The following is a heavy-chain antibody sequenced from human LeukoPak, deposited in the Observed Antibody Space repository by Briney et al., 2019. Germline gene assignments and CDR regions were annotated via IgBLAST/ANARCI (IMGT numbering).Heavy chain of an antibody. CDR3: GRGTRRGYSFGIEY. Sequence: ASVKVSCKASGYTFTGYYMHWARQAPGQGLEWMGWINPNSGVTNYAQKFQGRVTMTRDTSISSAYMELSRLRSDDTAVYYCGRGTRRGYSFGIEYWGQGTLVTVSS. CDR2: INPNSGVT. CDR1: GYTFTGYY. D-gene: IGHD5-18*01. J-gene: IGHJ4*02. V-gene: IGHV1-2*02.